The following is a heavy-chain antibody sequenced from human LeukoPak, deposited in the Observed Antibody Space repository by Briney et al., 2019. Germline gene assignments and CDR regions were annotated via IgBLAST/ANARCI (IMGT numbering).Heavy chain of an antibody. V-gene: IGHV1-18*01. J-gene: IGHJ6*02. CDR1: GYTFTSYG. D-gene: IGHD3-3*01. CDR3: ARDHITIFGVVTRTWYYYGMDV. CDR2: ISAYKGNT. Sequence: ASVKVSCKASGYTFTSYGISWVRQAPGQGLEWMGWISAYKGNTNYAQKLQGRVTMTTDTSTSTAYMELRSLRSDDTAVYYCARDHITIFGVVTRTWYYYGMDVWGQGTTVTVSS.